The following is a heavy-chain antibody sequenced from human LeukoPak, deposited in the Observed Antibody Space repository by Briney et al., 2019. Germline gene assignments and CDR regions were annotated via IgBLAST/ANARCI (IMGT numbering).Heavy chain of an antibody. CDR1: GFTFSSYA. D-gene: IGHD2-2*02. CDR3: AKEYCSSTSCYIVDY. CDR2: ISGSGGST. Sequence: GGSLRLSCAASGFTFSSYAMSWVRQAPGKGLEWVSAISGSGGSTYYADSVKGRFTISRDNSKNTLYLQMNGLRAEDTAVYYCAKEYCSSTSCYIVDYWGQGTLVTVSS. J-gene: IGHJ4*02. V-gene: IGHV3-23*01.